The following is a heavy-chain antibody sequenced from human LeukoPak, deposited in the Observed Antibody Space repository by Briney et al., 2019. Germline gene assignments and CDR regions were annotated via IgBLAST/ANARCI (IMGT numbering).Heavy chain of an antibody. V-gene: IGHV4-59*11. CDR2: IYGNGST. Sequence: SETLSLTCTVSGGAISSHYGTWIRQPPGKGLEWIGYIYGNGSTSYNPSLKSRVTISVDTSDNQFSLQLSSVTAADTAVYYCARGCYRYAFDIWGQGTMVTVSS. CDR3: ARGCYRYAFDI. D-gene: IGHD4/OR15-4a*01. CDR1: GGAISSHY. J-gene: IGHJ3*02.